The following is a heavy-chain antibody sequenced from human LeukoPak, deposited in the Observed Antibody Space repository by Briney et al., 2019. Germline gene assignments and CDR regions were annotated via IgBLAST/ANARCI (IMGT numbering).Heavy chain of an antibody. CDR1: GGSFSGYY. CDR2: IYYSGST. CDR3: ARDYQGGYGDKTVDY. V-gene: IGHV4-34*01. D-gene: IGHD5-18*01. J-gene: IGHJ4*02. Sequence: PSETLSLTCAVYGGSFSGYYWCWIRQPPGKGLEWIGSIYYSGSTYYNPSLKSRVTISVDTSKNQFSLKLSSVTAADTAVYYCARDYQGGYGDKTVDYWGQGTLVTVSS.